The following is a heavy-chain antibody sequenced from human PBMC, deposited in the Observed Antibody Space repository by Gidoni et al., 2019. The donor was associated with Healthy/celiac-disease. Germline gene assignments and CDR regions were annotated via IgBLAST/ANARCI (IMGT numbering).Heavy chain of an antibody. V-gene: IGHV4-39*01. CDR1: GCSISSSSYY. Sequence: QLQLHESGPGLVKPSETLSLTCTVSGCSISSSSYYWGWIRQPPGKGLEWIGSIYYSGTTYYNRSLKSRVTILVDTSKNQFSLKLSSVTAADTAVYYCAAPLNYDYVWGSFWGQGTLVTVSS. J-gene: IGHJ4*02. D-gene: IGHD3-16*01. CDR3: AAPLNYDYVWGSF. CDR2: IYYSGTT.